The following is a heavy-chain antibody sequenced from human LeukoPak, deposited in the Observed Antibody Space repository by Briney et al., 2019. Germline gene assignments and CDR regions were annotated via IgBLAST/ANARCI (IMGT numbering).Heavy chain of an antibody. CDR3: ARVDDILTGSVDY. D-gene: IGHD3-9*01. CDR2: INPNSGGT. Sequence: GASVKVSCKASGYTFTGYYMHWVRQAPGQGLEWMGWINPNSGGTNYAQKFQGRVTMTRDTSISTAYMELSRLRSDDTAVYYCARVDDILTGSVDYWGQGTLVTVSS. V-gene: IGHV1-2*02. CDR1: GYTFTGYY. J-gene: IGHJ4*02.